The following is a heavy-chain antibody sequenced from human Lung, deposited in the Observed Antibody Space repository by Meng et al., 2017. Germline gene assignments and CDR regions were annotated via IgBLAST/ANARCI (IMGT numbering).Heavy chain of an antibody. D-gene: IGHD6-13*01. CDR2: ISDGGNT. CDR3: ARVKYSSSWYLDF. CDR1: GGSISSSSYY. Sequence: QRQLQESGPGLVKPSETLSLTCTASGGSISSSSYYWGWIRQPPGKGLEWIGSISDGGNTYYNPSLQSRVSISVDTSKNQFSLKLRSVTAADTAVYYCARVKYSSSWYLDFWGQGALVTVSS. J-gene: IGHJ4*02. V-gene: IGHV4-39*07.